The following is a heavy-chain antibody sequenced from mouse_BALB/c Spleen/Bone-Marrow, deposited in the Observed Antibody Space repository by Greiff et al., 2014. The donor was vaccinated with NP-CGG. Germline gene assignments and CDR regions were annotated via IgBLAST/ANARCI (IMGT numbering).Heavy chain of an antibody. D-gene: IGHD4-1*02. J-gene: IGHJ2*01. CDR2: IYPGSGST. Sequence: GSELVRPGASVKLSCRASGYTLTSYWMPWVKQRPGQGLEWIGNIYPGSGSTNYDEKFKSKATLTVDTSSSTAYMQLSSLTSEDSAVYYCTREGPTGTGGDYWGQGTTLTVSS. V-gene: IGHV1S22*01. CDR1: GYTLTSYW. CDR3: TREGPTGTGGDY.